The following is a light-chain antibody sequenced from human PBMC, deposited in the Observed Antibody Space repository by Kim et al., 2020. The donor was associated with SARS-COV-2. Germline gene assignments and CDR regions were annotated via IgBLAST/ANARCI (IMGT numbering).Light chain of an antibody. Sequence: QSITISCTETSSDIGTYYYVSWYQQHPGKAPKLLIYDVSDRPSGVSNRFSGSKSGNTASLTISGLQAEDEADYFCSSYTGSSTYYVFGTGTKVTVL. CDR1: SSDIGTYYY. V-gene: IGLV2-14*03. J-gene: IGLJ1*01. CDR3: SSYTGSSTYYV. CDR2: DVS.